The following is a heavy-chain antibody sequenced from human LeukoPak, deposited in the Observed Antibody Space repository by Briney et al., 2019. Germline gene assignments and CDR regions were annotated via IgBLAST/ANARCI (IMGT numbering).Heavy chain of an antibody. J-gene: IGHJ4*02. CDR2: ISSYGSSR. Sequence: GGSLRLSCAASGFPFSSYWMHWVRQAPGKGLVWVSRISSYGSSRIYADSVKGRVTISSDNAKNTLYLQMNRLRAEDTAVYFCARDRGGSGPTTTDSWGQGTLVTVSS. CDR3: ARDRGGSGPTTTDS. CDR1: GFPFSSYW. V-gene: IGHV3-74*01. D-gene: IGHD6-19*01.